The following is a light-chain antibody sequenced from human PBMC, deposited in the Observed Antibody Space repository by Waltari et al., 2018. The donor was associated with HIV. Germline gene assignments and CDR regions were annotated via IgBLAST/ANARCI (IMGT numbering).Light chain of an antibody. J-gene: IGKJ4*01. CDR2: AAF. Sequence: DIQLTQYPSSVSASIGNRVTITCRAADVPNIWLAWYHQRPGEAPRSLIYAAFTLQGGVPSRFSGSGFGTHFTLTIDNMQPEDFGTYYCQQYNRFPATFGGGTTVDI. CDR3: QQYNRFPAT. V-gene: IGKV1D-16*01. CDR1: DVPNIW.